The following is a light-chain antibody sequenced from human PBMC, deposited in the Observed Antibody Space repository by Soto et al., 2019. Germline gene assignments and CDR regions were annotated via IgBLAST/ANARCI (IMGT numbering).Light chain of an antibody. Sequence: DIKMTHSPSTRTTSIRERVTITCRASQNINNWIAWYQQKPGKAPKLLIYAASTLQSGVPSRFSGSGSGTDFTLTISSLQPEDFATYYCHQLNTYRALTSSGVSNVDVK. CDR1: QNINNW. V-gene: IGKV1-5*01. CDR2: AAS. J-gene: IGKJ4*01. CDR3: HQLNTYRALT.